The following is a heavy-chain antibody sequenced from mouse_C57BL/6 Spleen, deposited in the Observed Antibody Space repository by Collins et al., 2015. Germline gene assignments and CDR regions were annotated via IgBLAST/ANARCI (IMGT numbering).Heavy chain of an antibody. J-gene: IGHJ3*01. D-gene: IGHD2-4*01. CDR2: ISNDGSN. CDR3: SRDDDYGGWFAY. V-gene: IGHV3-6*01. CDR1: LFHRQWYF. Sequence: DVQLQESGPGLVKPSQSLSLTLLCHWLFHRQWYFWNWIRQFPGNKLEWMGYISNDGSNNYNPSLKNRISITRDTSTNQFFLKLHSVTAEDTAAYYCSRDDDYGGWFAYWGQGTLVTVSA.